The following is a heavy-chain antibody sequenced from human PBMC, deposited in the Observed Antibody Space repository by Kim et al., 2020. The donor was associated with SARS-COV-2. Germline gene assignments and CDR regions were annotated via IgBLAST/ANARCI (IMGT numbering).Heavy chain of an antibody. Sequence: LKSRVTIAVDTSKNQFSLKLCSVTAADTAVYYCARETREWLVLYYYYYMDVWGKGTTVTVSS. J-gene: IGHJ6*03. V-gene: IGHV4-34*01. D-gene: IGHD6-19*01. CDR3: ARETREWLVLYYYYYMDV.